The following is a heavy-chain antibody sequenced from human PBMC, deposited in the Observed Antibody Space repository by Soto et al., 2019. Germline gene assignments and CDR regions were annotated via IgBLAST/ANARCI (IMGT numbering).Heavy chain of an antibody. CDR2: FDPEDGET. CDR3: ATVGTTSQFNYYYMDV. CDR1: GYTLTELS. V-gene: IGHV1-24*01. Sequence: GASVKVSCKVSGYTLTELSMHWVRQAPGKGLEWMGGFDPEDGETIYAQKFQGRVTMTEDTSTDTAYMELSSLRSEDTAVYYCATVGTTSQFNYYYMDVWGKGTTVTVSS. D-gene: IGHD1-7*01. J-gene: IGHJ6*03.